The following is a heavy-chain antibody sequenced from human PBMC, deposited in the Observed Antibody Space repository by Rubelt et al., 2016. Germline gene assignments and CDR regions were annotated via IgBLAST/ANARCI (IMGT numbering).Heavy chain of an antibody. Sequence: QVQLVQSGAEVKKPGASVKVSCKASGGTFSSYAISWVRQAPGQGLEWMGGIIPIFGTANFAQKFQGRVTITADESTSTAYMELSSRRSEDTAVYYCARKGDYYDSSGYDFWGQGTLVTVSS. J-gene: IGHJ4*02. CDR3: ARKGDYYDSSGYDF. D-gene: IGHD3-22*01. V-gene: IGHV1-69*13. CDR2: IIPIFGTA. CDR1: GGTFSSYA.